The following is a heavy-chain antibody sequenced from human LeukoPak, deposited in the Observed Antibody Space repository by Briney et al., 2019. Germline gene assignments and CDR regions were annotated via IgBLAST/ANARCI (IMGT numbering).Heavy chain of an antibody. Sequence: ASVKVSCKASGYTFTSYGISWVRQAPGQGLEWMGWISAYNGNTNYAQKLQGRVTMTTDTSTSIAYMELRSLRSDDTAVYYCARVVSPSRRYYFDYWGQGTLVTVSS. CDR2: ISAYNGNT. V-gene: IGHV1-18*01. CDR3: ARVVSPSRRYYFDY. J-gene: IGHJ4*02. CDR1: GYTFTSYG. D-gene: IGHD3-10*01.